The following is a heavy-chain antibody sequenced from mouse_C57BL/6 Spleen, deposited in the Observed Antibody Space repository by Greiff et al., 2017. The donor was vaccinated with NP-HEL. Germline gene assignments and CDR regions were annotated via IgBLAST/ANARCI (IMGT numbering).Heavy chain of an antibody. Sequence: VQLQQSGPGLVQPSQSLSITCTVSGFSLTSYGVHWVRQSPGKGLEWLGVIGSGGSTDYNAAFISRLSISKDNSKSQVFFKMNSLQADDTAIYYCARSTMITIYYAMDYWGQGTSVTVSS. J-gene: IGHJ4*01. V-gene: IGHV2-2*01. D-gene: IGHD2-4*01. CDR3: ARSTMITIYYAMDY. CDR2: IGSGGST. CDR1: GFSLTSYG.